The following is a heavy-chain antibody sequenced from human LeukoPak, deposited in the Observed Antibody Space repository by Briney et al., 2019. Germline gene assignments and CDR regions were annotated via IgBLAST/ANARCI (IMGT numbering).Heavy chain of an antibody. Sequence: SETLSLTCAVYGGSFSGYYWSWIRRPPGKGLEWIGEINHSGSTNYNPSLKSRVTISVDTSKNQFSLKLSSVTAADTAVYYCARGPRRSGSMGYWGQGTLVTVSS. CDR1: GGSFSGYY. J-gene: IGHJ4*02. D-gene: IGHD1-26*01. CDR2: INHSGST. V-gene: IGHV4-34*01. CDR3: ARGPRRSGSMGY.